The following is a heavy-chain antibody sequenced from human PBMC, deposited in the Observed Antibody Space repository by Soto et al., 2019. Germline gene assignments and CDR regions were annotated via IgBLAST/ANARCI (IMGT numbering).Heavy chain of an antibody. CDR2: INYSGST. Sequence: SETLSLTCTVSGGSFSSTSHYWGWIRQPPGKGLEWIGSINYSGSTYYNPSLKSRVTISVDTSKNQFSLELSSVTAADTAVYYCARVQYYYGSGSYYFEYWGQGTLVTVSS. CDR3: ARVQYYYGSGSYYFEY. J-gene: IGHJ4*02. V-gene: IGHV4-39*01. D-gene: IGHD3-10*01. CDR1: GGSFSSTSHY.